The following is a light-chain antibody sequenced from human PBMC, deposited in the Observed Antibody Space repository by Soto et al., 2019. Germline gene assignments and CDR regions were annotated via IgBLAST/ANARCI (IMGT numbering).Light chain of an antibody. V-gene: IGKV3-20*01. Sequence: EIVLTQSPGTLSLSPGERATLSCRASQSVSSNYLAWYQQKAGQAPRLLIYDASSRATGIPDRFSGSGSGTDFTLTISRLEPEDFEVYYCQQYGSSPRTFGQGTKV. CDR1: QSVSSNY. J-gene: IGKJ1*01. CDR2: DAS. CDR3: QQYGSSPRT.